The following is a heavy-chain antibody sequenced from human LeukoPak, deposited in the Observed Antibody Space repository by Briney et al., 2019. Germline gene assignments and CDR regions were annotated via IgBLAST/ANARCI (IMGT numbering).Heavy chain of an antibody. J-gene: IGHJ6*03. Sequence: GGSLRLSCAASGFTFSSYAMHWVRQAPGKGLEWVAVISYDGSNKYYADSVKGRFTISRDNSKNTLYLQMNSLRAEDTAVYYYARDGYGDYVSKDYYYYYMDVWGKGTTVTVSS. D-gene: IGHD4-17*01. V-gene: IGHV3-30*04. CDR2: ISYDGSNK. CDR1: GFTFSSYA. CDR3: ARDGYGDYVSKDYYYYYMDV.